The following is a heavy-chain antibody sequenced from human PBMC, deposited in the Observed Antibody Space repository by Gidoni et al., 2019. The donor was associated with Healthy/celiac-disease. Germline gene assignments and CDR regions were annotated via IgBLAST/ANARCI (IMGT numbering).Heavy chain of an antibody. V-gene: IGHV4-39*07. CDR3: ARDHPNSSGGSHNGAVTNYYYGMDV. J-gene: IGHJ6*02. CDR2: IYYSGST. Sequence: QLQLQESGPGLVKPSETLSLTSTVSGGSISSSSYYWGWIRQPPGKGLEWIGSIYYSGSTYYNPSLKSRVTISVDTSKNQFSLKLSSVTAADTAVYYCARDHPNSSGGSHNGAVTNYYYGMDVWGQGTTVTVSS. CDR1: GGSISSSSYY. D-gene: IGHD2-15*01.